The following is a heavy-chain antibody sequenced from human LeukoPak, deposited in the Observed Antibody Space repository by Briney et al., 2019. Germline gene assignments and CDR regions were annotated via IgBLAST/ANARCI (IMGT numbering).Heavy chain of an antibody. CDR1: GFTFSSYN. CDR3: ARDPHKGPYGSGSYSDY. CDR2: ISSSSSYI. D-gene: IGHD3-10*01. J-gene: IGHJ4*02. Sequence: GGSLRLSCAASGFTFSSYNMNWVRQAPGKGLEWVSSISSSSSYIYYADSVKGRFTISRDNAKNSLYLQMNSLRAEDTAVYYCARDPHKGPYGSGSYSDYWGQGTLVTVSS. V-gene: IGHV3-21*01.